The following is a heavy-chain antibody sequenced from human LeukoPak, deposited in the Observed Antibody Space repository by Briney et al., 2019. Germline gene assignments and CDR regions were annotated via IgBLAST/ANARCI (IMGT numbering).Heavy chain of an antibody. CDR2: IIPIFGTA. D-gene: IGHD3-3*01. V-gene: IGHV1-69*05. CDR1: GGTFSSYA. Sequence: SVKVSCKASGGTFSSYAISWVRQAPGQGLECMGGIIPIFGTANYAQKFQGRVTITTDESTSTAYMELSSLRCEDTAVYYCASWDFWSGYDAFDIWGQGTMVTVSS. CDR3: ASWDFWSGYDAFDI. J-gene: IGHJ3*02.